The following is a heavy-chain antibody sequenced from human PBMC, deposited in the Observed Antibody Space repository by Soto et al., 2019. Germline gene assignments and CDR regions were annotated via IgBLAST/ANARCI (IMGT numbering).Heavy chain of an antibody. V-gene: IGHV3-66*01. CDR1: GFTVSSNY. CDR3: ARESQPPDYYGSGSYLYGMDV. Sequence: GGSLRLSCAASGFTVSSNYMSWVRQAPGKGLEWVSVIYSGGSTYYADSVKGRFTISRDNSKNTLYPQMNSLRAEDTAVYYCARESQPPDYYGSGSYLYGMDVWGQGTTVTVSS. D-gene: IGHD3-10*01. CDR2: IYSGGST. J-gene: IGHJ6*02.